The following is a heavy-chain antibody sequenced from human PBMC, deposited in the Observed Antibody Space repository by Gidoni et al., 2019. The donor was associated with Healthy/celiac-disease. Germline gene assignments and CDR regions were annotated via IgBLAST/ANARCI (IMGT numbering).Heavy chain of an antibody. V-gene: IGHV4-59*01. CDR1: GGSISSYY. Sequence: QVQLQESGPGLVKPSETLSLTCTVSGGSISSYYWSWIRQPPGKGLEWIGYIYYSGSTNYNPSLKSRVTISVDTSKNQFSLKLSSVTAADTAVYYCARGDYGDYPGWGQGTLVTVSS. CDR2: IYYSGST. CDR3: ARGDYGDYPG. D-gene: IGHD4-17*01. J-gene: IGHJ4*02.